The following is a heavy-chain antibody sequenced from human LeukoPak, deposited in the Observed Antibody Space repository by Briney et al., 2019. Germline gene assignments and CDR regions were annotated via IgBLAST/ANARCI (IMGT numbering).Heavy chain of an antibody. Sequence: PGGSLRLSCAASGFIFNKHAMSWVRQAPGKGLEWVSAISGSGGSTYYADSVKGRFTISRDNSKNTLYLQMNSLRAEDTAVYYCAKAIVVVPAAIGYFDYWGQGTLVTVSS. CDR3: AKAIVVVPAAIGYFDY. D-gene: IGHD2-2*02. CDR2: ISGSGGST. J-gene: IGHJ4*02. V-gene: IGHV3-23*01. CDR1: GFIFNKHA.